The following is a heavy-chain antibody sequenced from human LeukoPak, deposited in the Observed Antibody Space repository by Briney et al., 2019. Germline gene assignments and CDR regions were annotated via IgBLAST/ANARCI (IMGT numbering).Heavy chain of an antibody. Sequence: SQTLPLTCTVSGGSISSGGYYWSWIRQHPGKGLEWIGYIYYSGSTYYNPSLKSRVTISVDTSKNQFSLKLSSVTAADTAVYYCARDPNGSGSFDYWGQGTLVTVSS. CDR1: GGSISSGGYY. CDR3: ARDPNGSGSFDY. D-gene: IGHD3-10*01. CDR2: IYYSGST. V-gene: IGHV4-31*03. J-gene: IGHJ4*02.